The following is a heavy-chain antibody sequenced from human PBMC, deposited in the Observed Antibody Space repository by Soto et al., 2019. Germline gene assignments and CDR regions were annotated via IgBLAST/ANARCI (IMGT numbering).Heavy chain of an antibody. CDR2: ISSSGSTI. J-gene: IGHJ4*02. CDR1: GFTFSDYY. D-gene: IGHD3-22*01. Sequence: GGSLRLSCAASGFTFSDYYMSWIRQAPGKGLEWVSYISSSGSTIYYADSVKGRFTISRDNAKNSLYLQMNSLRAEDTDVYYCAREMAANPETYYYDSSGYYDYWGQGTLVTVSS. V-gene: IGHV3-11*01. CDR3: AREMAANPETYYYDSSGYYDY.